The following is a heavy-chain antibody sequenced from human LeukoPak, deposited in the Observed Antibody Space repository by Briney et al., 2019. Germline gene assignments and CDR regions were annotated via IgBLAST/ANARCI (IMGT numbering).Heavy chain of an antibody. CDR2: ISDSGGST. V-gene: IGHV3-23*01. Sequence: GGSLRLSCAASGFTVSSYAMSWLRQAPGKGLEWVSGISDSGGSTYYADSVKGRFTISRDNSKNTLYLQMNSLRAEDTAVYFCATPCQLVFYNNMDVWGKGTTVIVSS. J-gene: IGHJ6*03. CDR1: GFTVSSYA. CDR3: ATPCQLVFYNNMDV. D-gene: IGHD6-13*01.